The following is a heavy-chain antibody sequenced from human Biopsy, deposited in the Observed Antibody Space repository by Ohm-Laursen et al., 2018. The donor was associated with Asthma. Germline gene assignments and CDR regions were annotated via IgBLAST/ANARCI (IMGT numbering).Heavy chain of an antibody. D-gene: IGHD6-13*01. J-gene: IGHJ6*02. V-gene: IGHV4-39*01. CDR3: VRGSSSWHHGPFHYYYGLDV. CDR2: IYYSGTT. Sequence: SETLSLTCSLSSGSGGYMRSGNYYWGWIRQPPRKGLEWIGSIYYSGTTYYNPSLESRVTVSADTSKNQFSLNLTSVTAADTAVYYCVRGSSSWHHGPFHYYYGLDVWGQGTTATVSS. CDR1: SGSGGYMRSGNYY.